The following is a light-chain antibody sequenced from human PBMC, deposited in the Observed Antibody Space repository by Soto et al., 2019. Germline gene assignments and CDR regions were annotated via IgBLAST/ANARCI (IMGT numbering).Light chain of an antibody. CDR2: EVS. V-gene: IGLV2-8*01. CDR3: SSYAGSNHLV. CDR1: SSDVGAYNY. Sequence: QSALTQPPSASGSPGQSVTISCTGTSSDVGAYNYVSWYQQHPGKAPKLMIFEVSKRPSGVPDRFSGSKSGNTASLTVSGLLTEDEADYYCSSYAGSNHLVFGGGTKLTVL. J-gene: IGLJ2*01.